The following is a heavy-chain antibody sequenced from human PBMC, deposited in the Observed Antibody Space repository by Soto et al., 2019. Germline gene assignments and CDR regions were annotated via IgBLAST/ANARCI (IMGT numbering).Heavy chain of an antibody. CDR3: ARGRFYSETSTWFAF. Sequence: ASVKVSCKASGYTFTDHDINWVRQAPGQGLEWMGWVSPNSGNTVYAQKFQDRVTMTRDTSISTAYMELSNLRFEDSAMYYCARGRFYSETSTWFAFWGQGTPVTVSS. J-gene: IGHJ5*01. V-gene: IGHV1-8*01. CDR1: GYTFTDHD. D-gene: IGHD2-2*01. CDR2: VSPNSGNT.